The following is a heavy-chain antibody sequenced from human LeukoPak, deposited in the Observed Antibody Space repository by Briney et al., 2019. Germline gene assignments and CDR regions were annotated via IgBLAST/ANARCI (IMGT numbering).Heavy chain of an antibody. V-gene: IGHV4-59*05. J-gene: IGHJ4*02. D-gene: IGHD3-16*01. CDR1: GGSISSYY. CDR2: IYYSGST. CDR3: ARGFGGPIDF. Sequence: PSETLSLTCTVSGGSISSYYWSWIRQPPGKGLEWIGSIYYSGSTYYNPSLKSRVTISVDTSKNQFSLKLSSVTAADTAVYYCARGFGGPIDFWGQGTLVTVSS.